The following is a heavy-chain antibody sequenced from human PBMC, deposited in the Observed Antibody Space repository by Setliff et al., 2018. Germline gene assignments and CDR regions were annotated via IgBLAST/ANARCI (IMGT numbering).Heavy chain of an antibody. J-gene: IGHJ6*03. Sequence: GGSLRLSCAASGFTFSSYAMSWVRQAPGKGLEWVALISYDDTKKYFADSVKGRFTISRDSSRNTLYLQMSSLRPEDTALYYCARSTETFSGEDFYFFYYMDVWGKGTTVTVSS. CDR1: GFTFSSYA. CDR3: ARSTETFSGEDFYFFYYMDV. D-gene: IGHD4-4*01. CDR2: ISYDDTKK. V-gene: IGHV3-30*04.